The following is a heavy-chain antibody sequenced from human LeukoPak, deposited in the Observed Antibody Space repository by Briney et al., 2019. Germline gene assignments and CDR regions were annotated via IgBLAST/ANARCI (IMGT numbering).Heavy chain of an antibody. CDR1: GFTFSNAW. CDR2: IKSKPDGGTT. CDR3: TIQPFRY. D-gene: IGHD2/OR15-2a*01. J-gene: IGHJ4*02. Sequence: PGGSLRLSCAASGFTFSNAWMSWVRQAPGKGLEWVGRIKSKPDGGTTDYAAPVKGRFTISRDDSKNTLYLQMNSLKTEDTAVYYCTIQPFRYWGQGTLVTVSS. V-gene: IGHV3-15*01.